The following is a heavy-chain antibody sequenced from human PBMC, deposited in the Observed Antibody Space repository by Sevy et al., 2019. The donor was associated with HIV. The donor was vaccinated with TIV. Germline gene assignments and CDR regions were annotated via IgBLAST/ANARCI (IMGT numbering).Heavy chain of an antibody. V-gene: IGHV3-66*01. J-gene: IGHJ3*02. Sequence: GSLRLSCAASGFTVSSNHMSWVRQAPGKGLEWVSVIYRGSSTKYADSVKGRFTISRDNSKNTLYLQMNSLRAEDTAVYYCARDNYDYVRGAFDIWGQGTMVTVSS. CDR2: IYRGSST. CDR3: ARDNYDYVRGAFDI. CDR1: GFTVSSNH. D-gene: IGHD3-16*01.